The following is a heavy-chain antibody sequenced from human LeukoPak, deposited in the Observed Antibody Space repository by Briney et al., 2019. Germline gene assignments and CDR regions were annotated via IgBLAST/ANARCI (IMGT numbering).Heavy chain of an antibody. CDR2: IYTSGST. CDR1: GGSISSGSYY. J-gene: IGHJ6*02. V-gene: IGHV4-61*02. CDR3: AREDPIAAAGTGP. Sequence: SQTLSLTCTVSGGSISSGSYYWSWIRQPAGKGLEWIGRIYTSGSTNYNPSLKSRVTISVDTSKNQFSLKLSSVTAADTAVYYCAREDPIAAAGTGPWGQGTTVTVSS. D-gene: IGHD6-13*01.